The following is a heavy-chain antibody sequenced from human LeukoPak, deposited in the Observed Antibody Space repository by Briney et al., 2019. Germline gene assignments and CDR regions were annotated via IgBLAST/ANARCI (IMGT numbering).Heavy chain of an antibody. D-gene: IGHD5-18*01. Sequence: PSETLSLTCAVSGGSISSGGYSWSWIRQPPGKGLEWIGYIYHSGSTYYNPSLKSRVTISVDRSKNQFSLKLSSVTAADTAVYWCARHGNTYDRYYFDYWGQGTLVTVSS. V-gene: IGHV4-30-2*01. CDR3: ARHGNTYDRYYFDY. CDR1: GGSISSGGYS. J-gene: IGHJ4*02. CDR2: IYHSGST.